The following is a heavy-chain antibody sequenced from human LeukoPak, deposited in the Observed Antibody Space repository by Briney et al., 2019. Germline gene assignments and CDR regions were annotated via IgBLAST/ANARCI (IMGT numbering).Heavy chain of an antibody. Sequence: WRSLRLSCAASGFTFSSYGMHWVSQAPGKGLEWVAVISYDGSNKYYADSVKGRFTISRDNSKNTLYLQMNSLRAEDTAVYYCAKDHLYYYYYMDVWGKGTTVTVSS. CDR2: ISYDGSNK. J-gene: IGHJ6*03. CDR1: GFTFSSYG. CDR3: AKDHLYYYYYMDV. V-gene: IGHV3-30*18.